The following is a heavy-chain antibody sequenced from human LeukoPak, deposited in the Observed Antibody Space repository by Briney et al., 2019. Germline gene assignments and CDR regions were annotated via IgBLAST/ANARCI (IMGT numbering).Heavy chain of an antibody. Sequence: GGSLRLSCAASGFTFGDYYMSWIRQAPGKGLEWVSYISSSGSTIYYADSVKGRFTISRDNAKNSLYLQMNSLRAEDTAVYYCARPIEDCTNGVCYTGGYYYYYMDVWGKGTTVTVSS. CDR3: ARPIEDCTNGVCYTGGYYYYYMDV. CDR1: GFTFGDYY. D-gene: IGHD2-8*01. V-gene: IGHV3-11*04. CDR2: ISSSGSTI. J-gene: IGHJ6*03.